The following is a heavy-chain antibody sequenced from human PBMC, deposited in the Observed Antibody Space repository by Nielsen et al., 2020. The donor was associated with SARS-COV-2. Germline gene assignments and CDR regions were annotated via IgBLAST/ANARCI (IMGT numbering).Heavy chain of an antibody. CDR3: ARIAPAGTDWFDP. J-gene: IGHJ5*02. CDR1: GLTFSDYY. V-gene: IGHV3-11*03. CDR2: ISSSGDYA. D-gene: IGHD6-13*01. Sequence: GESLKISCVASGLTFSDYYMSWIRQTPGKGLEWVSYISSSGDYARYADSVQGRFTVSRDNAQKLLYLQMNSLTADDTAVYYCARIAPAGTDWFDPWGQGTLVTVSS.